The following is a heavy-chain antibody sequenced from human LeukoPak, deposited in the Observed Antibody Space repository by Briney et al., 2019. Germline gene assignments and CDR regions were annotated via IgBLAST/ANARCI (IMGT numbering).Heavy chain of an antibody. V-gene: IGHV3-53*01. CDR2: IYSGGST. J-gene: IGHJ3*02. CDR1: GFTVSSNY. CDR3: ASPIAVAGNDAFDI. Sequence: GGSLRLSCAASGFTVSSNYMSGVRQAPGKGLEWVSVIYSGGSTYYADSVKGRFTISRDNSKNTLYLQMNSLRAEDTAVYYCASPIAVAGNDAFDIWGQGTMVTVSS. D-gene: IGHD6-19*01.